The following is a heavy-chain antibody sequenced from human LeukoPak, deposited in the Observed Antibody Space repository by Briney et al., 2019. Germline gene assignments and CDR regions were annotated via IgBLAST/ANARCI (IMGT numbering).Heavy chain of an antibody. Sequence: GGSLRLSCAASGFTFSSYGMHWVRQAPGKGLEWVAVISYDGSNKYYADSVKGRFTISRDNAKNSLNLQMNSLRAEDTALYYCARYDYSNYVGYYDHWGQGTLVTASS. CDR2: ISYDGSNK. CDR3: ARYDYSNYVGYYDH. J-gene: IGHJ4*02. CDR1: GFTFSSYG. V-gene: IGHV3-30*03. D-gene: IGHD4-11*01.